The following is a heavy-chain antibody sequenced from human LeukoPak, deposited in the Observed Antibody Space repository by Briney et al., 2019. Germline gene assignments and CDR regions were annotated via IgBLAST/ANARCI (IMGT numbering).Heavy chain of an antibody. CDR2: MNPNSGNT. D-gene: IGHD3-22*01. Sequence: ASVKVSRKASGYTFTSYDINWVRQATGQGLEWMGWMNPNSGNTGYAQKFQGRVTMTRNTSISTAYMELSSLRSEDTAVYYCARVTGYYDSSGYYYEGYYFDYWGQGTLVTVSS. J-gene: IGHJ4*02. CDR1: GYTFTSYD. CDR3: ARVTGYYDSSGYYYEGYYFDY. V-gene: IGHV1-8*01.